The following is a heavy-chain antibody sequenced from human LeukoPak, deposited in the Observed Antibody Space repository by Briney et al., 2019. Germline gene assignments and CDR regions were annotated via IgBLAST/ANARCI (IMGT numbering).Heavy chain of an antibody. CDR2: ISGSGGST. CDR1: GFTFSSYA. Sequence: GGSLRLSCAASGFTFSSYAMSWVRQAPGKGLEWVSAISGSGGSTYYADSVKGRFTISRDNSKNTLYLQMNSLRAEDTAVYYCAKDCNIVVVTAIFDYWGQGTLVTVSS. D-gene: IGHD2-21*02. CDR3: AKDCNIVVVTAIFDY. V-gene: IGHV3-23*01. J-gene: IGHJ4*02.